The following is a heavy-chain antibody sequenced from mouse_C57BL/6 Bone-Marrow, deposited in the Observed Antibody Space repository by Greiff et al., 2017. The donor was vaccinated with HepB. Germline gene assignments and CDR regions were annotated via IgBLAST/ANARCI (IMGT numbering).Heavy chain of an antibody. J-gene: IGHJ3*01. V-gene: IGHV1-15*01. CDR1: GYTFTDYE. CDR3: TRDNTTVGAY. Sequence: QVQLKQSGAELVRPGASVTLSCKASGYTFTDYEMHWVKQTPVHGLEWIGAIDPETGGTAYNQKFKGKAILTADKSSSTAYMELRSLTSEDSAVYYCTRDNTTVGAYWGQGTLVTVSA. D-gene: IGHD1-1*01. CDR2: IDPETGGT.